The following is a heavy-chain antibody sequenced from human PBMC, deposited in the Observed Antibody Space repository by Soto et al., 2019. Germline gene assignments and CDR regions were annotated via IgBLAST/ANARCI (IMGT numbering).Heavy chain of an antibody. D-gene: IGHD3-22*01. CDR1: GGSISSGGYY. CDR3: ARRYYYDSSGYYSAYFDY. Sequence: PSETLSLTCTVSGGSISSGGYYWSWIRQHPGKGLEWIGYIYYSGSTYYNPSLKSRVTISVDTSKNQFSLKLSSVTAADTAVYYCARRYYYDSSGYYSAYFDYWGQGTLVTVSS. V-gene: IGHV4-31*03. J-gene: IGHJ4*02. CDR2: IYYSGST.